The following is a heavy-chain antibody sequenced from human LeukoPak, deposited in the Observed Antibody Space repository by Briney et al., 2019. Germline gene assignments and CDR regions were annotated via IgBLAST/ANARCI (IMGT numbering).Heavy chain of an antibody. CDR3: ARARRDSGFYKVDY. CDR1: GGSISSYY. Sequence: SETLSLTCTVSGGSISSYYWSWIRQPPGKGLEWIGEINHSGSANYNPSLKSRVTLSIDKSKNQFSLNLNSVTAADTAVHYCARARRDSGFYKVDYWGQGTLVTVSS. V-gene: IGHV4-34*01. D-gene: IGHD3-3*01. CDR2: INHSGSA. J-gene: IGHJ4*02.